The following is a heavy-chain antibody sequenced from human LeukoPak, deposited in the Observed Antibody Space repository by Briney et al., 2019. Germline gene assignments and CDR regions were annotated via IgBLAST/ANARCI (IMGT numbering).Heavy chain of an antibody. D-gene: IGHD1-26*01. CDR3: ARGYGSYQEFDY. Sequence: GGSLRLSCAASGFTFSSYGMHWVRQAPGKGLEWVAVISYDGSNKYYADSVKGRFTISRDNSKNTLYLQMNSLRAEDTAVYYCARGYGSYQEFDYWGQGTLVTVSS. CDR2: ISYDGSNK. V-gene: IGHV3-30*03. J-gene: IGHJ4*02. CDR1: GFTFSSYG.